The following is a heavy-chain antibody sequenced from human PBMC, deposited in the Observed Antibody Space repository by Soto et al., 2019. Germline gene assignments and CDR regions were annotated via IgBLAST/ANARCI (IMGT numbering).Heavy chain of an antibody. CDR1: GGSISSGDYY. CDR2: IYYSGST. D-gene: IGHD3-9*01. V-gene: IGHV4-30-4*01. Sequence: SETLSLTCTVSGGSISSGDYYWSWIRQPPGKGLEWIGDIYYSGSTYYNPSLMSRATISVDTSKNQFSLKLSSVTAADPAVYYCAREGYFDPYNWFDPWGPGTLVTVSS. CDR3: AREGYFDPYNWFDP. J-gene: IGHJ5*02.